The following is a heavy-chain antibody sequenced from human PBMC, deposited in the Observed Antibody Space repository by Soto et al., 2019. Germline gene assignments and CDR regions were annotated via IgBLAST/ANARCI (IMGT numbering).Heavy chain of an antibody. CDR3: ARLFCSTTTCDSWFEP. D-gene: IGHD2-2*01. CDR1: GYTFTTFW. CDR2: IDPRDSYV. Sequence: PGESLKISCTGFGYTFTTFWISCVRQMPGKGLEWMGRIDPRDSYVNYSPSFQGHVTISLDKSISTAYLQWGSLKASDTAMYYCARLFCSTTTCDSWFEPWGQGTMVTVSS. J-gene: IGHJ5*02. V-gene: IGHV5-10-1*01.